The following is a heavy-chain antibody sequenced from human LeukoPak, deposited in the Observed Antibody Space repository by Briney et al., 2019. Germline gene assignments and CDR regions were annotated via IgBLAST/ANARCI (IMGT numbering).Heavy chain of an antibody. CDR3: ARQGELPGYFDF. V-gene: IGHV4-38-2*02. D-gene: IGHD1-26*01. CDR1: GYSISSGYY. J-gene: IGHJ4*02. CDR2: IYHSGST. Sequence: SETLSLTCTVSGYSISSGYYWGWIRQPPGKGLEWIGSIYHSGSTYYNPSLKSRVTISVDTSKNQFSLKLSSVTAADTAIYYCARQGELPGYFDFWGQGTLVTVSS.